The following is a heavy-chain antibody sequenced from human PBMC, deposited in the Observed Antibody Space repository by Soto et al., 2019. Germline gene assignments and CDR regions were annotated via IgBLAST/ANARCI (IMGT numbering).Heavy chain of an antibody. CDR1: GFTFSSYW. J-gene: IGHJ6*02. Sequence: GGSLRLSCAASGFTFSSYWMHWVRQAPGKGLVWVSRINSDGSSTSYADSVKGRFTISRDSAKNTLYLQMNSLRAEDTAVYYCARPPLAIVVVTAIDYYYGMDVWGQGTTVTVS. CDR2: INSDGSST. D-gene: IGHD2-21*02. CDR3: ARPPLAIVVVTAIDYYYGMDV. V-gene: IGHV3-74*01.